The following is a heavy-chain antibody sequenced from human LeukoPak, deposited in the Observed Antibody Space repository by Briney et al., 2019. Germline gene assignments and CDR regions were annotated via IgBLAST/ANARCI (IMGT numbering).Heavy chain of an antibody. D-gene: IGHD4/OR15-4a*01. J-gene: IGHJ4*02. CDR1: GFTFSSYW. V-gene: IGHV3-7*05. CDR2: IKEDGSEK. Sequence: GGSLRLSCAASGFTFSSYWTSWVRQTPGKGLEWVANIKEDGSEKYYADSVKGRFTMSRDNAKSSLYLQMNSLRAEDTAVYYCARIRDYAFDYWGQGTLVTVSS. CDR3: ARIRDYAFDY.